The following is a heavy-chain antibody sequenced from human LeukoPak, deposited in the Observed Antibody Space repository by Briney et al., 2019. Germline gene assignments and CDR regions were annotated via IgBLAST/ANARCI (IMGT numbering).Heavy chain of an antibody. J-gene: IGHJ4*02. Sequence: GGSLRLSCTASGFTFSSYGMNWVRQAPGKGLEWVSYISGSSRSINYADSVKGRFTISRDNAKNSLYLQMNSLRDEDTAVYYCAKGPSGYSYGDFDYWGQGTLVTVSS. CDR1: GFTFSSYG. CDR2: ISGSSRSI. CDR3: AKGPSGYSYGDFDY. D-gene: IGHD5-18*01. V-gene: IGHV3-48*02.